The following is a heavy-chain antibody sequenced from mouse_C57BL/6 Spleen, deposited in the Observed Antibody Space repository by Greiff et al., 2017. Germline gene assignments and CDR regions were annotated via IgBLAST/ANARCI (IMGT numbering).Heavy chain of an antibody. Sequence: EVKLVESGGGLVQPGGSLKLSCAASGFTFSDYYMYWVRQTPEKRLEWVAYISNGGGSTYYPDTVKGRFTISRDNAKNTLYLQMSRLKSEDTAMYYCARREGAPFAYWGQGTLVTVSA. CDR2: ISNGGGST. V-gene: IGHV5-12*01. CDR1: GFTFSDYY. J-gene: IGHJ3*01. CDR3: ARREGAPFAY.